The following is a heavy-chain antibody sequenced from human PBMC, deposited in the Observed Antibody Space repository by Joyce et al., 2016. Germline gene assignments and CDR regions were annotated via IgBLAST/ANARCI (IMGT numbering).Heavy chain of an antibody. J-gene: IGHJ4*02. Sequence: QVQLVQSGSELKKPGASVKVSCKASGYTFTMLSMNWVRQAPGQGLEWMGWNDTSTGRPTYAQGFTGRFVFSLDSSENTAYLQISDLRGDDTAVYFCARRYYYASGAEYYFDYWGQGTLVAVSS. CDR3: ARRYYYASGAEYYFDY. D-gene: IGHD3-10*01. V-gene: IGHV7-4-1*02. CDR2: NDTSTGRP. CDR1: GYTFTMLS.